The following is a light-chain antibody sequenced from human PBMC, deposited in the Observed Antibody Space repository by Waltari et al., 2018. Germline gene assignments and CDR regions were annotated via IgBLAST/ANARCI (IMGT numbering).Light chain of an antibody. CDR3: QQSYSTPRT. CDR1: QIISTS. V-gene: IGKV1-39*01. J-gene: IGKJ3*01. CDR2: AAS. Sequence: DIQMTQSPSSLSASVGDRVTTTCRASQIISTSLNWYQQKPGKAPKLLIYAASSLASGVPSRFSGSGSGTDFTLTINSLQPEDFATYSCQQSYSTPRTFGPGTKVDFK.